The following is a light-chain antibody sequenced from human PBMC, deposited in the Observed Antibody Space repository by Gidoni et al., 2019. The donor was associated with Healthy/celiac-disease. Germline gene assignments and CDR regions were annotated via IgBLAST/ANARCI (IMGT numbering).Light chain of an antibody. CDR1: QSISSY. CDR2: AAS. V-gene: IGKV1-39*01. CDR3: QQSYSTPYT. J-gene: IGKJ2*01. Sequence: DIHMTQSPSYLSASVGDRVTITCRARQSISSYLNWYQQKPGKDPKLLIYAASSLQSGVPSSFSGSGSGTDFTITISSLQPEDFATYYCQQSYSTPYTFXQXTKLEIK.